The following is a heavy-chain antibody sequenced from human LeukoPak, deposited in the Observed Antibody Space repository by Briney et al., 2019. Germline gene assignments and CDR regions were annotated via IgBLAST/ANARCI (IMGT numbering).Heavy chain of an antibody. Sequence: SETLSLTCTVSGGSISTYYWSWIRQPPGKGLEWIGYIYYTGSTSYNPSLKSRVTVSLDASKNQFSLELNSVAPADTAVYYCARGGNYWPQWWFDPWGRGTLVSVSS. CDR1: GGSISTYY. D-gene: IGHD1-26*01. V-gene: IGHV4-59*01. J-gene: IGHJ5*02. CDR3: ARGGNYWPQWWFDP. CDR2: IYYTGST.